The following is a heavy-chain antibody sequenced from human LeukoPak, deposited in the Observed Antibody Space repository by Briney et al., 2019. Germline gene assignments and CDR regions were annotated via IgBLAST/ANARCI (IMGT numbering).Heavy chain of an antibody. CDR2: INPNSGGT. D-gene: IGHD1-26*01. V-gene: IGHV1-2*02. J-gene: IGHJ4*02. Sequence: ASVKVSCKASGYTFTGYYMHWVRQAPGQGLEWMGWINPNSGGTNYAQKFQGRVTMTRDTSISTVYMELSSLRSEDTAVYYCARDTAPWELLRGGYFDYWGQGTLVTVSS. CDR1: GYTFTGYY. CDR3: ARDTAPWELLRGGYFDY.